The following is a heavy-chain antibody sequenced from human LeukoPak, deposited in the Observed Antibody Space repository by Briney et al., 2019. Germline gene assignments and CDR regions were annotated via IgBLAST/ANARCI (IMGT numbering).Heavy chain of an antibody. CDR3: ARHSYYYDGTSYFHSFDY. D-gene: IGHD3-22*01. Sequence: PSETLSLTCTVSGGSISSGIHYWGWIRQPPGKGLEWIGSIYYSGNTYYNPSLKSRVTISIDTSKNQFSLKLSSVTAADTAVYYCARHSYYYDGTSYFHSFDYWGQGTLVTVSS. CDR2: IYYSGNT. J-gene: IGHJ4*02. V-gene: IGHV4-39*01. CDR1: GGSISSGIHY.